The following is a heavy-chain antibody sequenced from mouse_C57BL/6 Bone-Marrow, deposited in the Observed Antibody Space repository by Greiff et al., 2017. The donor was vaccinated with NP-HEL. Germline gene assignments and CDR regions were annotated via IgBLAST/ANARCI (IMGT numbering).Heavy chain of an antibody. CDR3: AREGGLRRRTYAMDY. CDR1: GFTFSDYY. V-gene: IGHV5-16*01. CDR2: ITYDGSST. J-gene: IGHJ4*01. Sequence: EVQVVESEGGLVQPGSSMKLSCTASGFTFSDYYMAWVRQVPEKGLEWVANITYDGSSTYYLDSLKSRFIISRDNAKNLLYLQMSSLKSEDTATYYCAREGGLRRRTYAMDYWGQGTSVTVSS. D-gene: IGHD2-4*01.